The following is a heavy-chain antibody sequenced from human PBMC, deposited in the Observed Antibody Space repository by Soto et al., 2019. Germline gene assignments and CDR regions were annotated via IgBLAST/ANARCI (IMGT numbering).Heavy chain of an antibody. CDR3: TRGPPRVQWFDP. CDR2: IYFTGST. CDR1: GGAVSSGTDD. Sequence: SWTRSLTCTVSGGAVSSGTDDWSWIRQPPGKGLEWIGHIYFTGSTNYNPSLKSRVTMSLDTSRNQFSLKLSSVTAADTAVYYCTRGPPRVQWFDPWGLGTLVTVSS. J-gene: IGHJ5*02. V-gene: IGHV4-61*01.